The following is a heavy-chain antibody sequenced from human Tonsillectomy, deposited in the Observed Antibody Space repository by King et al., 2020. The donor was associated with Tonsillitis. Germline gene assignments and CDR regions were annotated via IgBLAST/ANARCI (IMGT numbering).Heavy chain of an antibody. Sequence: VQLVESGAEVKKPGASVKVSCKASGNTFAGYYMHWVRQAPGQGLEWMGWINPNSGGTDYAQKFQGRVTLTRDTSISTVYMELSRLTGEDSAVYFCAREGSLSGLGYCTSTRCYTGEESAFDIWGQGTMVTVSS. CDR3: AREGSLSGLGYCTSTRCYTGEESAFDI. J-gene: IGHJ3*02. CDR1: GNTFAGYY. V-gene: IGHV1-2*02. CDR2: INPNSGGT. D-gene: IGHD2-2*02.